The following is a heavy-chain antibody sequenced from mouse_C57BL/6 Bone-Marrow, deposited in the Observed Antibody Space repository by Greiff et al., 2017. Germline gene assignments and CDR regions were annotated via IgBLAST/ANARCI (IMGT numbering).Heavy chain of an antibody. V-gene: IGHV1-80*01. CDR3: ARGGGNSRSYYCDY. CDR2: IYPGDGDT. D-gene: IGHD2-1*01. J-gene: IGHJ2*01. Sequence: VQLQQSGAELVKPGASVKISCKASGYAFSSYWMNWVKQRPGKGLEWIGQIYPGDGDTNYNGKFKGKATLTADKSSSTAYMQLSSLTSEDSAVYFCARGGGNSRSYYCDYWGQGTTLTVSS. CDR1: GYAFSSYW.